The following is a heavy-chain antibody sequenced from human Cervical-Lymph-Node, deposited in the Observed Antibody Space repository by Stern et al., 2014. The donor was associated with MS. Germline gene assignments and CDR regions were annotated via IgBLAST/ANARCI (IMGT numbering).Heavy chain of an antibody. CDR3: ARERYDSGGYYHCCGMDV. D-gene: IGHD3-22*01. V-gene: IGHV4-4*02. CDR1: GDSMSSRNW. Sequence: QVQLQESGPGLVKPSETLSLTCAVSGDSMSSRNWWTWVRQPPGKGLEWIGEIFHTGSANYNASLKSRVTMSVDKSKTQISLKLRSVTAADTAVYYCARERYDSGGYYHCCGMDVWGQGTTVTVSS. J-gene: IGHJ6*02. CDR2: IFHTGSA.